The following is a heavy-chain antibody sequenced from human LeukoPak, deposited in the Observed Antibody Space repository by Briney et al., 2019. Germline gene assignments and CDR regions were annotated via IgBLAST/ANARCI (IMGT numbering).Heavy chain of an antibody. J-gene: IGHJ4*02. D-gene: IGHD6-19*01. Sequence: GGSLRLSCAASGFTFSSYSMNWVRLAPGKGLEWVSSISSSSSYIYYADSVKGRFTISRDNAKNSLYLQMNSLRAEDTAVYYCARVTSSGWYYFDYWGQGTLVTVSS. CDR3: ARVTSSGWYYFDY. V-gene: IGHV3-21*01. CDR1: GFTFSSYS. CDR2: ISSSSSYI.